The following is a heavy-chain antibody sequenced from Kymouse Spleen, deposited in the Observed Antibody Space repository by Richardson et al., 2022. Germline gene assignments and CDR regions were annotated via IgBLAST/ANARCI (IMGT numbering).Heavy chain of an antibody. J-gene: IGHJ4*02. CDR1: GFTFSSYG. V-gene: IGHV3-33*01. CDR2: IWYDGSNK. D-gene: IGHD1-1*01,IGHD1-20*01,IGHD1-7*01. CDR3: ARDQTGTNFDY. Sequence: QVQLVESGGGVVQPGRSLRLSCAASGFTFSSYGMHWVRQAPGKGLEWVAVIWYDGSNKYYADSVKGRFTISRDNSKNTLYLQMNSLRAEDTAVYYCARDQTGTNFDYWGQGTLVTVSS.